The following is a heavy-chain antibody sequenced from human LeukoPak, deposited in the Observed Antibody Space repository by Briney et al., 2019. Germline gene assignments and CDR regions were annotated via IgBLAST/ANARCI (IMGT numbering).Heavy chain of an antibody. Sequence: GGSLRLSCAASGFTVSSNYMSWVRQAPGKGPEWVSVIYSGGSTYYADSVKGRFTISRDNSKNTLYLQMNSLRAEDTAVYYCARGGQLVRTTDYYYYMDVWGKGTTVTVSS. CDR2: IYSGGST. CDR1: GFTVSSNY. CDR3: ARGGQLVRTTDYYYYMDV. V-gene: IGHV3-66*02. D-gene: IGHD6-6*01. J-gene: IGHJ6*03.